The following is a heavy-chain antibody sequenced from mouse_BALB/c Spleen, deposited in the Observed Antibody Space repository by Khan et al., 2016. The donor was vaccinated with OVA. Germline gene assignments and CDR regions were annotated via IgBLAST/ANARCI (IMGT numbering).Heavy chain of an antibody. V-gene: IGHV5-6*01. CDR3: ARLAYYYDSEGFAY. CDR2: VSTGGGYT. D-gene: IGHD1-1*01. Sequence: EVQLVESGGDLVKPGGSLKLSCAASGFTFSTYGMSWVRQTPDKRLEWVATVSTGGGYTYYPASVKGRFTISRDTAKNTLYLLMSSLQFEDTAMFYCARLAYYYDSEGFAYWGQGTLVTVSA. CDR1: GFTFSTYG. J-gene: IGHJ3*01.